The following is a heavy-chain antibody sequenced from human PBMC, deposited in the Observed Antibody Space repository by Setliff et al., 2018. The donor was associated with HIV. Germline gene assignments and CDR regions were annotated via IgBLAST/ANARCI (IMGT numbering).Heavy chain of an antibody. D-gene: IGHD2-8*01. Sequence: SETLSITCAVYGESFSGYYWSWIRQPAGKGLEWLGEINHSGRAKYNPSLKSRASISADTSKNQFSLRLTSVTAADTAVYYCARGAPYCNHGICHLFDYWGHGNLVTVSS. V-gene: IGHV4-34*01. CDR1: GESFSGYY. J-gene: IGHJ4*01. CDR2: INHSGRA. CDR3: ARGAPYCNHGICHLFDY.